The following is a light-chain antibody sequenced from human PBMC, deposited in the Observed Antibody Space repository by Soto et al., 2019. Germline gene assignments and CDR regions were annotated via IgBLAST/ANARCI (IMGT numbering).Light chain of an antibody. V-gene: IGLV1-51*02. CDR3: GTWDSSLSAV. CDR1: SSNIGNNY. Sequence: QSVLTQPPSVSAAPGQKVTISCSGSSSNIGNNYVSWYQQLPGTAPKLLIYENNKRPSGIPDRFSGSKSGTSATLGITGLQTGDEADYYCGTWDSSLSAVFGGRTKVTVL. CDR2: ENN. J-gene: IGLJ2*01.